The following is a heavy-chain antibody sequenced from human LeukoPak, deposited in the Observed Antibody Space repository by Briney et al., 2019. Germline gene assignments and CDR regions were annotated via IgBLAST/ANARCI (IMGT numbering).Heavy chain of an antibody. Sequence: PGGSLRLSCAASRFTFSHYAMSWVRQAPGKGLEWVSAISGSGGDTYYADSVKGRFTISRDNAKNSLYLQMNSLRAEDTAVYYCARNPTHQGGYGFRWGQGTLVTVSS. J-gene: IGHJ4*02. V-gene: IGHV3-23*01. CDR1: RFTFSHYA. CDR2: ISGSGGDT. D-gene: IGHD5-12*01. CDR3: ARNPTHQGGYGFR.